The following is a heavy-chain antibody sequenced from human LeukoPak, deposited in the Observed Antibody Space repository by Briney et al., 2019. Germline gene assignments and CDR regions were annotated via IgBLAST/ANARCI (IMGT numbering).Heavy chain of an antibody. J-gene: IGHJ4*02. CDR3: ARVPLFTTIVVAPAAIPYFDY. CDR2: ISYDGSNK. CDR1: GFTFSSYA. D-gene: IGHD2-2*02. Sequence: GGSLRLSCAASGFTFSSYAVHWVRPAPGKGLEWGAVISYDGSNKSYAASVEGRFTNSRDNTKNTLYLQMNSLRAEDTAVYYCARVPLFTTIVVAPAAIPYFDYWGQGTLVTVSS. V-gene: IGHV3-30-3*01.